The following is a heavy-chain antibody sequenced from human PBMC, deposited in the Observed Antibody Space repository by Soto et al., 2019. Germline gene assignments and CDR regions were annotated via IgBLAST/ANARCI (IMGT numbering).Heavy chain of an antibody. CDR2: IAVGSGNT. V-gene: IGHV1-58*01. CDR1: GFTFTSSA. J-gene: IGHJ6*02. Sequence: VASVKVSCKATGFTFTSSAVQWVRQARGQRLEWIGWIAVGSGNTNYAQKFQERVTITRDMSTSTAYMELSSLRSEDTAVYYCAAKPHSYYYDSSCYYSFDIWGQGTTVPVS. D-gene: IGHD3-22*01. CDR3: AAKPHSYYYDSSCYYSFDI.